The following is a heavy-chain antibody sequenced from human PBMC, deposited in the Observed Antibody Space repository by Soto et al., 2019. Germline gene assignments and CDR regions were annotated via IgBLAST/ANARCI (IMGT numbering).Heavy chain of an antibody. D-gene: IGHD2-15*01. CDR1: GFTFSTYD. J-gene: IGHJ6*02. V-gene: IGHV3-13*05. Sequence: EVQLMESGGGVVQPGGSLRLSCAASGFTFSTYDMHWVRQATGKGLEWVSAIGSADDPYYLGSVKGRFTISRENAKNSLYLQMNSLRAGDTAVYYCARAYSGRLPRRADYYFAMDVWGQGTTVTVSS. CDR3: ARAYSGRLPRRADYYFAMDV. CDR2: IGSADDP.